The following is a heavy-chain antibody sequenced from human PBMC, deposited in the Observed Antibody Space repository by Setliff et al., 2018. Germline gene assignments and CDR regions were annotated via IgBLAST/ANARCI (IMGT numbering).Heavy chain of an antibody. D-gene: IGHD3-22*01. J-gene: IGHJ4*02. CDR2: ISAYNGDT. CDR1: GYTLINYG. CDR3: ARINFYVSSGHYYAPDY. V-gene: IGHV1-18*01. Sequence: ASVKVSCKASGYTLINYGISWVRQAPGQGLEWMGWISAYNGDTNYAQKLQGRVTMTTDTSTSTAYMELRSLRSDDSAVYYCARINFYVSSGHYYAPDYWGQGTLVTVSS.